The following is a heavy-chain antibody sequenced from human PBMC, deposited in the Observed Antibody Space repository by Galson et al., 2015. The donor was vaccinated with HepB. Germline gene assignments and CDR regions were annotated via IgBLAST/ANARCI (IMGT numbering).Heavy chain of an antibody. J-gene: IGHJ4*02. V-gene: IGHV3-9*01. D-gene: IGHD5-18*01. CDR3: AKDRGGYSYGSAQDY. CDR2: ISWNSGSK. CDR1: GFTFDDYA. Sequence: SLRLSCAASGFTFDDYAMHWVRQIPGKGLEWVSGISWNSGSKGYADSVKGRFTISRDNAKNSLYLQMNSLRAEDTALYYCAKDRGGYSYGSAQDYWGQGTLVTVSS.